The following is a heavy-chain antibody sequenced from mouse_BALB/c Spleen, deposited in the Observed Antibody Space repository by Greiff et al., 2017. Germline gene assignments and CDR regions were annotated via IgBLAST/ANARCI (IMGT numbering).Heavy chain of an antibody. V-gene: IGHV1-7*01. D-gene: IGHD2-12*01. CDR3: ASVTRGFAY. J-gene: IGHJ3*01. CDR2: INPSTGYT. Sequence: QVQLQQSGAELAKPGASVKMSCKASGYTFTSYWMHWVKQRPGQGLEWIGYINPSTGYTEYNQKFKDKATLTADKSSSTAYMQLSSLTSEDSAVYYCASVTRGFAYWGQGTLVTVSA. CDR1: GYTFTSYW.